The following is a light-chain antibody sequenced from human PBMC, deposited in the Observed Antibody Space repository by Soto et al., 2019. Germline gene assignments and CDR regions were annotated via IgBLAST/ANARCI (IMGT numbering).Light chain of an antibody. CDR2: AAS. CDR3: QQLKSCPLA. J-gene: IGKJ4*01. V-gene: IGKV1-9*01. CDR1: QGLNRY. Sequence: GEIVTITCRASQGLNRYLALYQQKRGKAPKLLLYAASTLQSVVPSRFSGSGSGTDFTLTIGSLQPEDFATYDCQQLKSCPLAFGGGTKVDIK.